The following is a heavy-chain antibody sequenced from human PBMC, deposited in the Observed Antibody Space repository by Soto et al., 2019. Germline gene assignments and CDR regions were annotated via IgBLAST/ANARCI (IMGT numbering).Heavy chain of an antibody. CDR1: GYSFTRYW. Sequence: GESLEISCQGSGYSFTRYWIGWVRQMPGKGLEWLGIIYPTDSDTRYSPSFQGQVTISADKSISTAYLQWSNLKASDTAMYYCARQRGYCYGPGNPYYYAMDVWGQGTTVTVSS. D-gene: IGHD3-10*01. V-gene: IGHV5-51*01. J-gene: IGHJ6*02. CDR2: IYPTDSDT. CDR3: ARQRGYCYGPGNPYYYAMDV.